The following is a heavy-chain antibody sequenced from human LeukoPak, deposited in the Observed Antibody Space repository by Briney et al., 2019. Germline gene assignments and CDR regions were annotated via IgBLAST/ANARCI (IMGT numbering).Heavy chain of an antibody. Sequence: GASVKVSCKASGYTSTSYGIIWVRQAPGQGLEWMGWISAYNGNTNYAQKLQGRVTMTTDTSTSTAYMELSRLRSDDTAMYYCARDKLGLGELSLYDQWGQGTLVTVFS. V-gene: IGHV1-18*01. D-gene: IGHD3-16*02. CDR2: ISAYNGNT. J-gene: IGHJ5*02. CDR1: GYTSTSYG. CDR3: ARDKLGLGELSLYDQ.